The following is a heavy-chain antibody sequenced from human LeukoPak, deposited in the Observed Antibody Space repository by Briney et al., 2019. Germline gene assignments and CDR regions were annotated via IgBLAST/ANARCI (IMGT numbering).Heavy chain of an antibody. J-gene: IGHJ4*02. CDR2: IRYDGSNK. CDR3: AKDGRSMVRGVILDY. D-gene: IGHD3-10*01. V-gene: IGHV3-30*02. Sequence: GGSLRLSCAASRFTLSGFSFSSYSMHWVRQAPGKVLEWVAFIRYDGSNKYYADSVKGRFTISRDNSKNTLYLQMNSLRAEDTAVYYCAKDGRSMVRGVILDYWGQGTLVTVSS. CDR1: RFTLSGFSFSSYS.